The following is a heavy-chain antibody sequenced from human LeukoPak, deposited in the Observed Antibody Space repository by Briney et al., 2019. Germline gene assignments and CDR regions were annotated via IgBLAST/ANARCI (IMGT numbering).Heavy chain of an antibody. D-gene: IGHD3-3*01. CDR3: ARGGIFGVVKKIKNYFDY. J-gene: IGHJ4*02. CDR1: GVSFSGYY. Sequence: TPSETLSLTCAVYGVSFSGYYWSWIRQPPGKGLEWIGEINHSGSTNYNPSLKSRVTISVDTSKNQFSLKLSSVTAADTAVYYCARGGIFGVVKKIKNYFDYWGQGTLVTVSS. CDR2: INHSGST. V-gene: IGHV4-34*01.